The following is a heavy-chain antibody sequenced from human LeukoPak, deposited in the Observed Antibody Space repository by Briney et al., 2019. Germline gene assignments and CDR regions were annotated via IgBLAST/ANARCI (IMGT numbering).Heavy chain of an antibody. Sequence: ASVKVSCKVSGYTFTDYYMHWVQQAPGQGLEWMGRINPNSGGTNYAQKFQGRVTMTRDTSISTAYMELSRLRSDDTAVYYCARDQRGYSGYESALAYWGQGTLVTVSS. CDR3: ARDQRGYSGYESALAY. CDR1: GYTFTDYY. D-gene: IGHD5-12*01. CDR2: INPNSGGT. J-gene: IGHJ4*02. V-gene: IGHV1-2*06.